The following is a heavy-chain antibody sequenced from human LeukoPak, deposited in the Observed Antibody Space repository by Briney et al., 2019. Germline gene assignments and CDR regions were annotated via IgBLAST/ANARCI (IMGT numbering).Heavy chain of an antibody. CDR2: IYYSGST. J-gene: IGHJ5*02. D-gene: IGHD6-13*01. CDR1: GGSISSYY. V-gene: IGHV4-59*12. CDR3: ARDKRIYSSSWPNWFDP. Sequence: SETLSLTCTVSGGSISSYYWSWIRQPPGKGLEWIGYIYYSGSTNYNPSLKSRVTISVDTSKNQFSLKLSSVTAADTAVYYCARDKRIYSSSWPNWFDPWGQGTLVTVSS.